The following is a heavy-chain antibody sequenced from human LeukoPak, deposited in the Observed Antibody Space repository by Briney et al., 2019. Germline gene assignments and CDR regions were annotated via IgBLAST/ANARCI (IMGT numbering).Heavy chain of an antibody. V-gene: IGHV3-21*01. CDR3: ARGHLDTTSTFDY. CDR1: GFIFSCYN. Sequence: PGGSLRLSCAAAGFIFSCYNMNWVRQAPGKVLELVSSITSSSAYIEYVDSVKGRFTISRDNARNSLYLQMNTLRAEDTAVYYCARGHLDTTSTFDYWGQGTLVTVSS. CDR2: ITSSSAYI. J-gene: IGHJ4*02. D-gene: IGHD5-18*01.